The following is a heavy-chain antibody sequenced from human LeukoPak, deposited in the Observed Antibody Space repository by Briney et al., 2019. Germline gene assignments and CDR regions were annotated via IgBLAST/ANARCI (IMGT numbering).Heavy chain of an antibody. V-gene: IGHV4-59*01. CDR2: IYYSGST. CDR1: GGSISSYY. J-gene: IGHJ3*02. CDR3: ARKNDFEI. D-gene: IGHD2/OR15-2a*01. Sequence: SETLSLTCTVSGGSISSYYWSWIRQPPGKGLEWIGYIYYSGSTNYNPSLKSRVTISVDTSKNQFSLRLTSVTAADTAVYYCARKNDFEIWGQGTLVTVSS.